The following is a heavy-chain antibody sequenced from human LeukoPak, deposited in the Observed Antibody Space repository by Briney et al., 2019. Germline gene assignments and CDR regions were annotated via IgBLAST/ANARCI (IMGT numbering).Heavy chain of an antibody. CDR1: GGTFSSYA. J-gene: IGHJ3*02. CDR2: IIPILGIA. CDR3: ARTALYYYDSSGYGEGAFDI. Sequence: SVKVSCKASGGTFSSYAISWVRQAPGQGLEWMGRIIPILGIANYAQKFQGRVTITADKSTSTAYMELSSLRSEDTAVCYCARTALYYYDSSGYGEGAFDIWGQGTMVTVSS. D-gene: IGHD3-22*01. V-gene: IGHV1-69*04.